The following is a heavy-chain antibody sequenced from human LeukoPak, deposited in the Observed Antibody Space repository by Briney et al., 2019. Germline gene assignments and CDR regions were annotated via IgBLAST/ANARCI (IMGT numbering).Heavy chain of an antibody. V-gene: IGHV1-69*04. CDR3: AGGGTVTGTTKYYYGMDV. CDR2: IIPILGIA. J-gene: IGHJ6*02. CDR1: GGTLSSYA. D-gene: IGHD1-7*01. Sequence: ASVKVSCKASGGTLSSYAISWVRQAPGQGLEWMGRIIPILGIANYAQKFQGRVTITADKSTGTAYMELSSLRSEDTAVYYCAGGGTVTGTTKYYYGMDVWGQGTTVTVSS.